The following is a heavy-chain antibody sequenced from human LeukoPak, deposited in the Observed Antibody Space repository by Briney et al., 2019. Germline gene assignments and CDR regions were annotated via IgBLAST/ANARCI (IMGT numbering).Heavy chain of an antibody. J-gene: IGHJ3*02. CDR2: IYTSGST. CDR1: DGSLSTYY. V-gene: IGHV4-4*07. D-gene: IGHD4-11*01. CDR3: AREDMTSGAFDI. Sequence: SETLSLTCTVSDGSLSTYYWNWIRQPAGKGLEWIGRIYTSGSTNYNPSLKSRLTMSVDTSKKQFSLKVSSVTAADTAVYYCAREDMTSGAFDIWGQGTMVTVSS.